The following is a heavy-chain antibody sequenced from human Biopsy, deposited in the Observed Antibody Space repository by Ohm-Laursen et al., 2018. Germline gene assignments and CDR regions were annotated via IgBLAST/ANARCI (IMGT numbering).Heavy chain of an antibody. CDR1: GGSFTGHY. CDR2: IHHSGST. J-gene: IGHJ6*02. V-gene: IGHV4-4*09. CDR3: ARMDCSGGSCHYYSYGMGV. D-gene: IGHD2-15*01. Sequence: SETLSLTCTVSGGSFTGHYWSWIRQPPGRGLECIGNIHHSGSTNYNPSLKSRLTISVDTSKNQFSLKLSSVTAADTAVYYCARMDCSGGSCHYYSYGMGVWGQGTTVTVSS.